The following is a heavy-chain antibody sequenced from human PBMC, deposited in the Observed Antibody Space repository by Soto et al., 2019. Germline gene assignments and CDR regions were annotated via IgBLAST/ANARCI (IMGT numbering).Heavy chain of an antibody. Sequence: GGSLRLSCAASGFTLSSYNMNWVRQAPGKGLEWVAYIDSNGSPIYYADSVKGRFTIYRDNAQNSLYLQMNSLRVEDTAVYYCARVSRTAERYWGPGTLVTV. CDR3: ARVSRTAERY. J-gene: IGHJ4*02. CDR2: IDSNGSPI. D-gene: IGHD2-2*01. V-gene: IGHV3-48*01. CDR1: GFTLSSYN.